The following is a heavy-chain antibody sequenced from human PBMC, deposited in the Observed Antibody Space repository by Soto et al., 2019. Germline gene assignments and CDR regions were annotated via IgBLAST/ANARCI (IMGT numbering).Heavy chain of an antibody. CDR1: GGSISSYY. CDR2: ISYNGST. V-gene: IGHV4-59*08. D-gene: IGHD3-3*01. CDR3: ARHITSYFDFWSGHGDNGWFDR. Sequence: PSETLSLTCTVSGGSISSYYWSWIRQLPGKGLEWIGYISYNGSTIYNPSLKSRVTILADTYTNQFSLKLTSVTAADTAVYYCARHITSYFDFWSGHGDNGWFDRWGQGTLVTVSS. J-gene: IGHJ5*02.